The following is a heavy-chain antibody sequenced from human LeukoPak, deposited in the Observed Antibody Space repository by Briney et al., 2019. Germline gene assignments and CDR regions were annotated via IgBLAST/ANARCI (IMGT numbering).Heavy chain of an antibody. CDR3: ARAGIAAAGIDYYYYYMDV. J-gene: IGHJ6*03. CDR2: IYTIGST. V-gene: IGHV4-61*02. CDR1: VGSLSIGSYY. D-gene: IGHD6-13*01. Sequence: SETLSLTCTVSVGSLSIGSYYCSWIRQPAGKGLEWIGLIYTIGSTNYNPSLKSRVTISAVTSKKQFSLKMRSVTAPDTAVYYCARAGIAAAGIDYYYYYMDVWGKGTTVTISS.